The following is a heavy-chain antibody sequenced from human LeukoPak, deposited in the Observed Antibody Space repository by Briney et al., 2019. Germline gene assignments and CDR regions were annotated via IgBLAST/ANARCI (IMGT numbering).Heavy chain of an antibody. CDR2: INHSGST. CDR1: GGSISSYY. J-gene: IGHJ4*02. CDR3: ARVPSSGWEYYFDY. Sequence: SETLSPTCTVSGGSISSYYWSWIRQPPGKGLEWIADINHSGSTNYNPSLKSRVTISVDTSKNQFSLKLSSVTAADTSVYYCARVPSSGWEYYFDYWGQGTLVTVSS. D-gene: IGHD6-19*01. V-gene: IGHV4-34*01.